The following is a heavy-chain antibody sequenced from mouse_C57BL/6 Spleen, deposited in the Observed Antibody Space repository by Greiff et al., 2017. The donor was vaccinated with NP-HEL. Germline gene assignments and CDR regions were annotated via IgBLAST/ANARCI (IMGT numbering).Heavy chain of an antibody. CDR2: IYPGDGDT. D-gene: IGHD2-14*01. CDR1: GYAFSSYW. J-gene: IGHJ4*01. Sequence: QVQLQQPGAELVKPGASVKISCKASGYAFSSYWMNWVKQRPGKGLEWIGQIYPGDGDTNYNGKFKGKATLTADKSSSTAYMQLSSLTSEDSAVYFCARSEIGSYAMDYWGQGTSVTVSS. CDR3: ARSEIGSYAMDY. V-gene: IGHV1-80*01.